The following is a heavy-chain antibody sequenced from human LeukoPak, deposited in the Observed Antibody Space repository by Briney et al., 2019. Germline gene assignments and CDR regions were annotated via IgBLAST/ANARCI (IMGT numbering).Heavy chain of an antibody. Sequence: SETLSLTCSVSGDSITRGGFYWSWIRQHPEKGLEWLGYIYYLGNTDYTPALKSRMTMSVDTSKNQFSLKLSSVTAADTAVYYCARATAVLLTFDYWGQGTLVTVSS. CDR2: IYYLGNT. D-gene: IGHD1-26*01. V-gene: IGHV4-31*03. J-gene: IGHJ4*02. CDR3: ARATAVLLTFDY. CDR1: GDSITRGGFY.